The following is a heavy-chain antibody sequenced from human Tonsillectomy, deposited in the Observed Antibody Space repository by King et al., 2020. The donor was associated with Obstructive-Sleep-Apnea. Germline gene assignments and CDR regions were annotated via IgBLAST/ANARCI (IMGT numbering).Heavy chain of an antibody. CDR2: IWYDGSNK. V-gene: IGHV3-33*01. Sequence: QLVQSGGGVVQPGRSLRLSCAASGCTFSSYGMHWVRQAPGKGLEWVAVIWYDGSNKYYADSVKGRLTISRDNSKNTLYLQMNSLRAECTAVYYCARERHIAAAGSTAGFYFDYWGQGTLVTVSS. CDR3: ARERHIAAAGSTAGFYFDY. J-gene: IGHJ4*02. D-gene: IGHD6-13*01. CDR1: GCTFSSYG.